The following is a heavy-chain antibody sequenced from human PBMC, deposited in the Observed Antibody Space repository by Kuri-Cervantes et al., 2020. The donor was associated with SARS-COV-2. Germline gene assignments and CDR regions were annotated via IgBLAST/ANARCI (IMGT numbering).Heavy chain of an antibody. CDR3: ATRSGWHSYYYYYMDV. V-gene: IGHV1-2*02. J-gene: IGHJ6*03. CDR1: GYTFTGYY. Sequence: ASVKVSCKASGYTFTGYYMHWVRRAPGQGLEWMGWTNPNSGGTNYAQKFQGRVTMTRDTSISTAYMERSRLRSDDTAVYYCATRSGWHSYYYYYMDVWGKGTTVTVSS. D-gene: IGHD6-19*01. CDR2: TNPNSGGT.